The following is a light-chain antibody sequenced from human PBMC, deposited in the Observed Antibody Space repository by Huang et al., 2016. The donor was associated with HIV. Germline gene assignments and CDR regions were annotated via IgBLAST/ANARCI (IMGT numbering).Light chain of an antibody. V-gene: IGKV1-12*01. CDR1: QDISSW. Sequence: DIQMTQSPSSVSASVGDSVTITCRASQDISSWLAWYQQKPGKAPKLLIYAASSLQSGVPSRFSGTGAGTDFTLTISSLQPEDFATYYCQLATSFPPWAFGQGTKVEIK. CDR2: AAS. J-gene: IGKJ1*01. CDR3: QLATSFPPWA.